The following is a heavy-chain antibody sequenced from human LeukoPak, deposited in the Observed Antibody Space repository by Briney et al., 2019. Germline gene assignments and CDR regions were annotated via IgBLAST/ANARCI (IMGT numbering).Heavy chain of an antibody. CDR3: TKEGPLNAIGDL. D-gene: IGHD2-21*01. CDR2: ISDGGYTT. Sequence: GGSLRLSCAASGFTFSTYAFSWVRQAPGKGLEWVSAISDGGYTTYYADSVKGRFTISRENSKNTLYLQISSLRADDTAVYYCTKEGPLNAIGDLWGQGTLVTVSS. J-gene: IGHJ5*02. V-gene: IGHV3-23*01. CDR1: GFTFSTYA.